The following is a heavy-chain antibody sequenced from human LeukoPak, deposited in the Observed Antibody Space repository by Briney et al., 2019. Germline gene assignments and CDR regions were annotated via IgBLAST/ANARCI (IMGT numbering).Heavy chain of an antibody. CDR2: IYYSGIT. CDR3: ASSLITFGGVIAQIDY. V-gene: IGHV4-59*01. D-gene: IGHD3-16*02. Sequence: PSETLSLTCTVSGGSISSYYWSWIRQPPGKGLEWIGYIYYSGITNYNPPIKSRVTISVDTSKNQFSLKLSSVTAAETAVYYCASSLITFGGVIAQIDYWGQGTLVTVSS. CDR1: GGSISSYY. J-gene: IGHJ4*02.